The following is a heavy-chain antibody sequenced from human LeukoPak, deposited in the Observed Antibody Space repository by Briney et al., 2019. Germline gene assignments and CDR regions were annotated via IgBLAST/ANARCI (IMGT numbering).Heavy chain of an antibody. Sequence: SVKVSCKASGGTFSSYTISSVRQAPGQGLEWMGRIIPILGIANYAQKFQGRVTITADKSTSTAYMELSSLRSEDTAVYYCARGGSTYYDFWSGYSQFDYWGQGTLVTVSS. CDR1: GGTFSSYT. D-gene: IGHD3-3*01. CDR3: ARGGSTYYDFWSGYSQFDY. V-gene: IGHV1-69*02. J-gene: IGHJ4*02. CDR2: IIPILGIA.